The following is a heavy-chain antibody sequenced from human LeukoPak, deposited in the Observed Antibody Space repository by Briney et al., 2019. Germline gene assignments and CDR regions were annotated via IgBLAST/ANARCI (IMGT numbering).Heavy chain of an antibody. Sequence: SVKVSFKASGGTFSSYAISWVRQAPGQGLEWMGGIIPIFGTANYAQKFQGRVTITADESTSTAYMELSSLRSEDTAVYYCARPHCTNGVCYSDAFDIWGQGTMVTVSS. CDR2: IIPIFGTA. J-gene: IGHJ3*02. D-gene: IGHD2-8*01. CDR3: ARPHCTNGVCYSDAFDI. V-gene: IGHV1-69*01. CDR1: GGTFSSYA.